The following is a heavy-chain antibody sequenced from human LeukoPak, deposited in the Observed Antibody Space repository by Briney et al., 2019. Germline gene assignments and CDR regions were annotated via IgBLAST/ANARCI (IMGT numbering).Heavy chain of an antibody. J-gene: IGHJ1*01. CDR1: GFTFSGHW. V-gene: IGHV3-7*01. D-gene: IGHD3-22*01. CDR2: INQGGSDK. Sequence: GGFLRLSCAASGFTFSGHWMSWVRQAPGKGLEWVANINQGGSDKYYVDSVKGRFTISRDNAKKTVSLQMNSLRPEDTGVYYCARAPSEIGGYYPEYFRHWGQGTLVTVSS. CDR3: ARAPSEIGGYYPEYFRH.